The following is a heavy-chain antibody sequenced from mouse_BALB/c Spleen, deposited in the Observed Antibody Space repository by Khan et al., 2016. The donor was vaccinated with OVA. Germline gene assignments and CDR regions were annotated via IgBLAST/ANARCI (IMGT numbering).Heavy chain of an antibody. D-gene: IGHD2-3*01. J-gene: IGHJ3*01. V-gene: IGHV1S81*02. CDR2: INPSDGDT. CDR3: TRSGDGTFAY. Sequence: QVQLQQSGAELVKPGASVKLSCKASGYTFTSYYMYWVKQRPGQGLEWIGEINPSDGDTNFHEKFKSKATLTVDKSSSTAYMQLSSLTSEDSAVYCCTRSGDGTFAYWGQGTLVTVSA. CDR1: GYTFTSYY.